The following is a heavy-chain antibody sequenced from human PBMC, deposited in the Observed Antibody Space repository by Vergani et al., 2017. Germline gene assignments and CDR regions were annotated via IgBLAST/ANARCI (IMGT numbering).Heavy chain of an antibody. CDR3: AKDNVPGYYDSSGYCDY. CDR2: ISGSGGFT. J-gene: IGHJ4*02. D-gene: IGHD3-22*01. CDR1: GFIFQNYT. Sequence: VNLVGSGGGVVQPGRSLRLSCATYGFIFQNYTMHWVRQAPGKGLEWVSGISGSGGFTYYADSVKGRFTISRDNSKNTMFLQMNNLRAEDTAVYYCAKDNVPGYYDSSGYCDYWGQGTLVTVSS. V-gene: IGHV3-23*04.